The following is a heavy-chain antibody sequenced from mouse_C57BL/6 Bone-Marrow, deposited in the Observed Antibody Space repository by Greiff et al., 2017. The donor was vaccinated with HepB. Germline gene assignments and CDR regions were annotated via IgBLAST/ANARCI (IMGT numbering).Heavy chain of an antibody. J-gene: IGHJ3*01. Sequence: EVKLMESGGDLVKPGGSLKLSCAASGFTFSSYGMSWVRQTPDKRLEWVATISSGGSYTYYPDSVKGRFTISRDNAKNTLYLQMSSLKSEDTAMYYCARHKTNWGQGTLVTVSA. CDR1: GFTFSSYG. V-gene: IGHV5-6*01. CDR3: ARHKTN. CDR2: ISSGGSYT.